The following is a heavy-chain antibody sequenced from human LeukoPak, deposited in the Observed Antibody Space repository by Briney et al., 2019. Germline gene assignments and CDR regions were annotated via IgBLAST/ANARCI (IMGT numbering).Heavy chain of an antibody. J-gene: IGHJ4*02. CDR1: GASISSSSSYY. D-gene: IGHD3-3*01. V-gene: IGHV4-39*01. CDR3: ARQYDFWSGLFDY. CDR2: IYYNGNT. Sequence: PSETLSLTCTVSGASISSSSSYYWGWIRQPPGKGLERIGTIYYNGNTYYTPSLKSRVTISVDTSKNQFSLKLSSVTAADTAVYYCARQYDFWSGLFDYWGQGTLVTVSS.